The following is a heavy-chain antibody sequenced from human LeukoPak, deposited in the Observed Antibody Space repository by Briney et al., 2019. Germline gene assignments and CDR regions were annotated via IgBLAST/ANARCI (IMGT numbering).Heavy chain of an antibody. CDR1: GFTFSSYS. V-gene: IGHV3-48*01. CDR3: ARVKIDYVWGSYRSYYFDY. J-gene: IGHJ4*02. CDR2: ISSSSGTI. D-gene: IGHD3-16*02. Sequence: GGSLRLSCAASGFTFSSYSMNWVRQAPGKGLEWVSYISSSSGTIYYADSVKGRFTISRDNAKNSLYLQMNSLRAEDTAVYYCARVKIDYVWGSYRSYYFDYWGQGTLVTVSS.